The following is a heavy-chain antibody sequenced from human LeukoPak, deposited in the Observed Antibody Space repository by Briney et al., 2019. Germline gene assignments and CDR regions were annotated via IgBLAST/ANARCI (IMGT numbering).Heavy chain of an antibody. Sequence: GGSLRLSCAASGFTFSNAWMSWVRQAPGKGLEWVGRIKSKTDGGTTDYAAPVKGRFTISRDDSKNTLYLQMNSLKTEDTAVYYCTADPQYCSGGSCYPGSVRSHYHGMDVWGKGTTVTVSS. CDR1: GFTFSNAW. CDR2: IKSKTDGGTT. D-gene: IGHD2-15*01. V-gene: IGHV3-15*01. CDR3: TADPQYCSGGSCYPGSVRSHYHGMDV. J-gene: IGHJ6*04.